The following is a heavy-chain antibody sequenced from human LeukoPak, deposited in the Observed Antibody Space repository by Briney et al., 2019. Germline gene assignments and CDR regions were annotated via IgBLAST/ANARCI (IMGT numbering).Heavy chain of an antibody. V-gene: IGHV3-74*01. Sequence: GGSLRLSCAASGFTFSTYWMHWVRQAPGKGLVCVSRINPDGTGSYYADSVKGRFTISRDNAKNTLYLQMNSLRAEDTAVYYCTRNLYGDCWGQGTLVTVSS. J-gene: IGHJ4*02. CDR3: TRNLYGDC. CDR2: INPDGTGS. D-gene: IGHD3-16*01. CDR1: GFTFSTYW.